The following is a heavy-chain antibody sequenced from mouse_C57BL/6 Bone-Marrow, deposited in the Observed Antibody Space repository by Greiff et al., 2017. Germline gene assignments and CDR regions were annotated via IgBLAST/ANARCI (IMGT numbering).Heavy chain of an antibody. CDR3: ARDNYVLYYAMDY. Sequence: QVQLQQPGAELVRPGSSVKLSCKASGYTFTSYWMHWVKQRPIQGLEWIGNIDPSDSETHYNQKFKDKATLTVDKSSSTAYMQLSSLTSEDSAVYYCARDNYVLYYAMDYWGQGTSVTVSS. D-gene: IGHD1-1*01. CDR1: GYTFTSYW. J-gene: IGHJ4*01. V-gene: IGHV1-52*01. CDR2: IDPSDSET.